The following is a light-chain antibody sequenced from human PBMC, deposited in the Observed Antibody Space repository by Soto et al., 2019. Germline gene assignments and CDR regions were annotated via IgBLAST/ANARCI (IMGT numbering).Light chain of an antibody. CDR2: ATS. CDR1: QSVTSD. J-gene: IGKJ2*01. Sequence: EVVMTQSPATLSAFPGERATLSCRASQSVTSDLAWYQQTPGQAPRLLIYATSTRATGIPVRFSGSGSGTEFTLTISSLQSDDFAIYYCQHYNKWPPMYTFGQGTKLEIK. CDR3: QHYNKWPPMYT. V-gene: IGKV3-15*01.